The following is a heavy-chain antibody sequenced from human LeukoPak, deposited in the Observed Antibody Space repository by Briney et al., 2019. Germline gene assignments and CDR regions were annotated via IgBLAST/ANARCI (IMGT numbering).Heavy chain of an antibody. V-gene: IGHV4-59*08. Sequence: SETLSLTCTVSGGSISSYYWSWVRQPPGKGLEWIGYIYYSGSTNYNPSLKSRVTISVDTSKNQFSLKLSSVTDADTAVYYCGWVGATTLVYWGQGTLVTVSS. CDR1: GGSISSYY. D-gene: IGHD1-26*01. J-gene: IGHJ4*02. CDR3: GWVGATTLVY. CDR2: IYYSGST.